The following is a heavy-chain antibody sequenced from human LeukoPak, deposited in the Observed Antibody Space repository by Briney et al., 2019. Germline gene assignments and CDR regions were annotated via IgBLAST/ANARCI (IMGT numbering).Heavy chain of an antibody. CDR1: GGSISSYY. V-gene: IGHV4-59*08. D-gene: IGHD6-25*01. Sequence: SETLSLTCTVSGGSISSYYWSWIRQPPGKGLEWIGYIYYSGSTNYNPSLKSRVTISVDTSKNQFSLKLSSVTAADTAVYYCAGGLFSNSESGWVDYWGQGTLVTVSS. J-gene: IGHJ4*02. CDR3: AGGLFSNSESGWVDY. CDR2: IYYSGST.